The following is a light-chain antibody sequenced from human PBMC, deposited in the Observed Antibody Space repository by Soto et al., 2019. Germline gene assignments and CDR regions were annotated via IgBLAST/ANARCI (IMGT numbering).Light chain of an antibody. CDR3: QQYKLWWT. V-gene: IGKV3-15*01. J-gene: IGKJ1*01. Sequence: EIVMTQSPATLSVSPGERATLSCRASQSVNSDLAWYQQKPGQAPRLLIYGASTRATGIPARFSGSGSGTEFTLTIGSLQSEDFAVYYCQQYKLWWTFGQGTRVEIK. CDR1: QSVNSD. CDR2: GAS.